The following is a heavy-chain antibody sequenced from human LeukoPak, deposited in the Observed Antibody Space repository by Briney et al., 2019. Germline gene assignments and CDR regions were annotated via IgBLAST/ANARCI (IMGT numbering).Heavy chain of an antibody. CDR2: IYYSGST. V-gene: IGHV4-31*03. Sequence: TLSLTCTVSGGSISSGGYYWSWIRQHPGKGLEWIGYIYYSGSTYYNPSLKSRVTISVDTSKNQFSLKLSSVTAADTAVYYCARTSSPTPQPGYAFDIWGQGTMVTVSS. D-gene: IGHD2-2*01. CDR3: ARTSSPTPQPGYAFDI. J-gene: IGHJ3*02. CDR1: GGSISSGGYY.